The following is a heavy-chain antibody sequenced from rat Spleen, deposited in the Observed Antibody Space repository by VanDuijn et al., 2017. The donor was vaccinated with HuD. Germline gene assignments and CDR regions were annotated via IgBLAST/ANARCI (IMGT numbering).Heavy chain of an antibody. Sequence: VQVVESGGGLVQPKESLRISCATSGFTFSDAAMYWVRQAPGKGLDWVARIRAKANNYATYYADSVKGRFTVSREDSKSVVYLQMDNLKTEDTATYYCARYARYYYDGSYYPFDYWGQGVMVTVSS. V-gene: IGHV10-5*01. J-gene: IGHJ2*01. D-gene: IGHD1-12*02. CDR1: GFTFSDAA. CDR3: ARYARYYYDGSYYPFDY. CDR2: IRAKANNYAT.